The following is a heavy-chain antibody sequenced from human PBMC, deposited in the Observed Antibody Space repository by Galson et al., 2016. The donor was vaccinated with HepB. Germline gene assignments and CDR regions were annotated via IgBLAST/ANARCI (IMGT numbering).Heavy chain of an antibody. J-gene: IGHJ2*01. D-gene: IGHD6-13*01. Sequence: SLRLSCAASGFNFRSYWMHWVRQVPGKGLVWVSRISGDETDIIYADSVKGRFTVSRDNSKNTLYLQMNGLRAEDTAVYYCARGEGGYSSSWYGWYFDVWGRGTLVTVSS. CDR2: ISGDETDI. CDR3: ARGEGGYSSSWYGWYFDV. CDR1: GFNFRSYW. V-gene: IGHV3-74*01.